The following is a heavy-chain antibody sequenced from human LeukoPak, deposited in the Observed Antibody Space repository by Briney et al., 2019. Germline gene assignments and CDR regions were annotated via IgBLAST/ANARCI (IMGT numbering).Heavy chain of an antibody. CDR2: IIGTGGST. Sequence: AFGXYAMTWVRPAPGKXLEXVSLIIGTGGSTYXSDSVKGRFTISRDNSKNXLYLQMKSLRAEDKGVYYCAXXXXXXXXXXXYYWGQXTXVTVSS. J-gene: IGHJ4*02. CDR3: AXXXXXXXXXXXYY. V-gene: IGHV3-23*01. CDR1: AFGXYA.